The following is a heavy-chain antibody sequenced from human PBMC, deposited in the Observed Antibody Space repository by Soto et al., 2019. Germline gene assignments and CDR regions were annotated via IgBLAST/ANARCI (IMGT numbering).Heavy chain of an antibody. Sequence: SETLCLTYAVSGGYISSYYWSWIRQPPGKGLEWIGYIYYSGSTNYNPSLKSRVTISVDTSKNQFSLKLSSVTAADTAVYYCARRYGPGFDYWGQGTLVTVSS. V-gene: IGHV4-59*08. CDR2: IYYSGST. CDR3: ARRYGPGFDY. D-gene: IGHD4-17*01. CDR1: GGYISSYY. J-gene: IGHJ4*02.